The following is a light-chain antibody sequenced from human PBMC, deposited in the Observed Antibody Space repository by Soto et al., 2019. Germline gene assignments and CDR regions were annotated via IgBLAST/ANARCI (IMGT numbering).Light chain of an antibody. J-gene: IGKJ2*01. CDR3: QQYYYWPPYT. V-gene: IGKV3-15*01. CDR1: QSIRYN. CDR2: GAS. Sequence: EIVMTQSPATLSVSPGERAIVSCRASQSIRYNLAWYQQTPGRAPRLLIYGASIRDTGVPARFSGSGSGTEFTLTIRRLQYEDFAVYYCQQYYYWPPYTFGQGTKVEIK.